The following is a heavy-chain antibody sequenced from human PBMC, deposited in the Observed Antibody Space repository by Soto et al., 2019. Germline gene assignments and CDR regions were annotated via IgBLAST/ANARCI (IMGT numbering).Heavy chain of an antibody. CDR2: ISAYNGNT. Sequence: AASVKVSCKASGYTFTSYGISWVRQAPGQGLEWMGWISAYNGNTNYAQKLQGRVTMTTDTSTSTAYMELRSLRSDDTAVYYCARRRSTSGPRAFDIWGQGTMVTVSS. CDR3: ARRRSTSGPRAFDI. J-gene: IGHJ3*02. CDR1: GYTFTSYG. V-gene: IGHV1-18*01. D-gene: IGHD2-2*01.